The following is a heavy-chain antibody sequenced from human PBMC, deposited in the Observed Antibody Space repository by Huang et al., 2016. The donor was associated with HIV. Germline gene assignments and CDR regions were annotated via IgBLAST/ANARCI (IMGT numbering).Heavy chain of an antibody. CDR2: MSYDGRSQ. CDR3: AKESRWFSDFDH. CDR1: GFKLSGCG. Sequence: QVHLVESGGGVVQPGGSLRLSCAASGFKLSGCGMNWVRQASGKGLEGVTVMSYDGRSQVYTDSVKGRFTISRDNSDNTLSLQMKGLRPDDTAVYYCAKESRWFSDFDHWGQGVLVSVSS. V-gene: IGHV3-30*18. D-gene: IGHD2-15*01. J-gene: IGHJ4*02.